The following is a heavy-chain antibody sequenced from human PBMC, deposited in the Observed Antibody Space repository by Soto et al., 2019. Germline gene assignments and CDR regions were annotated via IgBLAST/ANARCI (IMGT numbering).Heavy chain of an antibody. J-gene: IGHJ4*02. Sequence: PSETLSLTCSVSGGSIIRHYCSWFRLNPGKGVQWIGQINHSGSANYNPSLKSRVTITVHTSSSQSSLELSSVTAADTAVYYCARGLISGSHYSGGWYYFDSWGQGTQVTVSS. D-gene: IGHD1-26*01. CDR2: INHSGSA. V-gene: IGHV4-34*01. CDR1: GGSIIRHY. CDR3: ARGLISGSHYSGGWYYFDS.